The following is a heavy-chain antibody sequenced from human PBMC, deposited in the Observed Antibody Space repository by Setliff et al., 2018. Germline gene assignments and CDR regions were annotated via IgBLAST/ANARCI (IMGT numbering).Heavy chain of an antibody. CDR1: GFSFSNYW. Sequence: GGSLRLSCAASGFSFSNYWMHWVRQAPGKGLVWVSRINSDGSSTNYADSVKGQFTVSRDNAKNTLYLQMNSLRAEDTAVYYCARDGHNAYYFDYWGLGTLVTVS. V-gene: IGHV3-74*01. J-gene: IGHJ4*02. D-gene: IGHD1-1*01. CDR2: INSDGSST. CDR3: ARDGHNAYYFDY.